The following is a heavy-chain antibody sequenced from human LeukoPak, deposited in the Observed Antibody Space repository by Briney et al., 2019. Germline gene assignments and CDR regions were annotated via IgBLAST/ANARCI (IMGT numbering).Heavy chain of an antibody. Sequence: ASVKVSCKASGYTFTDYYMHWVRQAPGQGLEWMGWINSNSGATNYAQKFQGRVTMTRDTSISTAYMELGRLRSDDTAVYYCARERLDTAMAEVDYWGQGTLVTVSS. CDR2: INSNSGAT. D-gene: IGHD5-18*01. V-gene: IGHV1-2*02. CDR3: ARERLDTAMAEVDY. CDR1: GYTFTDYY. J-gene: IGHJ4*01.